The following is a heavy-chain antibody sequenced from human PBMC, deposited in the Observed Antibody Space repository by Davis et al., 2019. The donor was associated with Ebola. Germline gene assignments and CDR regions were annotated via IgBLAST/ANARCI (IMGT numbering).Heavy chain of an antibody. D-gene: IGHD6-19*01. CDR2: ISYDGSNK. Sequence: PGGSLRLSCSASGFTFSSYAMHWVRQAPGKGLEWVAVISYDGSNKYYADSVKGRFTISRDNSKNTLYLQMNSLRAEDTAVYYCARDGEIAVAGTRSVGATQDALYYFDYWGQGTLVTVSS. CDR1: GFTFSSYA. CDR3: ARDGEIAVAGTRSVGATQDALYYFDY. V-gene: IGHV3-30-3*01. J-gene: IGHJ4*02.